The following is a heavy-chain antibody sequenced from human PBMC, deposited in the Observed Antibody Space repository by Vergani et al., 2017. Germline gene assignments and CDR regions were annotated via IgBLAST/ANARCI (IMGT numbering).Heavy chain of an antibody. CDR1: GFSFNTCW. CDR3: AGQSRDVFCTNGVCPLGY. Sequence: EVQLVESGGGSVQSGGSLRLSCVASGFSFNTCWMNWVRPAPGKGLEWVSYISRSSSTIYYADSVKGRFTISRDNAKNSLHLQMNNLRAEDTAVYYCAGQSRDVFCTNGVCPLGYWGQGALVTVSS. CDR2: ISRSSSTI. J-gene: IGHJ4*02. V-gene: IGHV3-48*01. D-gene: IGHD2-8*01.